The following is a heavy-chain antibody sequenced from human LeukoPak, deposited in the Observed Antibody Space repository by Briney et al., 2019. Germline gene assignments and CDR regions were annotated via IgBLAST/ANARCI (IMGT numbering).Heavy chain of an antibody. CDR3: ARGLGGIAAAVLAY. J-gene: IGHJ4*02. D-gene: IGHD6-13*01. CDR2: ISSSSSYI. Sequence: GGSLRLSCAASGFIFSSYGMHWVRQAPGKGLEWVSSISSSSSYIYYADSVKGRFTISRDNAKNSLYLQMNSLRAEDTAVYYCARGLGGIAAAVLAYWGQGTLVTVSS. CDR1: GFIFSSYG. V-gene: IGHV3-21*06.